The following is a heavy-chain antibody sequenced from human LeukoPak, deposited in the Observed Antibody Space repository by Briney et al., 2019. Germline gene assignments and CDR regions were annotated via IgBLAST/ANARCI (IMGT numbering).Heavy chain of an antibody. D-gene: IGHD2-15*01. J-gene: IGHJ4*02. CDR1: GFTFSDYY. CDR3: AGYCGGGTCNAAGY. Sequence: PGGSLRLSRAASGFTFSDYYMSWIRQAPGKGLEWVSYISSSGSTIYYADSVKGRFTTSRDNARNSLYLQMNSLRAEDTAVYYCAGYCGGGTCNAAGYWGQGTLVTVSS. V-gene: IGHV3-11*01. CDR2: ISSSGSTI.